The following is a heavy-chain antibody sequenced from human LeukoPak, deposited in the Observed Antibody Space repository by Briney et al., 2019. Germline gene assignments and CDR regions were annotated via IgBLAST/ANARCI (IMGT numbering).Heavy chain of an antibody. Sequence: SGGSLRLSCAASGFTFSDYNMNWVRQAPGKGLEWASYISSGSSTIDYADSVKGRFTISRDNAKNSLYLQMNSLRAEDTAVYYCARVYRNEEDFWTPNNYMDVWGKGTTVTVSS. CDR1: GFTFSDYN. CDR3: ARVYRNEEDFWTPNNYMDV. D-gene: IGHD3/OR15-3a*01. CDR2: ISSGSSTI. J-gene: IGHJ6*03. V-gene: IGHV3-48*01.